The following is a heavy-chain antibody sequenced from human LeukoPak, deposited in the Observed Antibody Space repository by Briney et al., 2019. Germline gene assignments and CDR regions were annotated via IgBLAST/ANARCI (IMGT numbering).Heavy chain of an antibody. CDR2: VKNRGDGRTT. CDR3: TTEYYGGLDY. D-gene: IGHD3-16*01. V-gene: IGHV3-15*01. Sequence: PGGFLRLSCAVSGHTFSSSWRNWVREAPGKGLEWVGRVKNRGDGRTTDYAAPVKGRFTISRDDSKRTVYLQMNSLKTEDTAVYFCTTEYYGGLDYWGQGTLVTVSS. J-gene: IGHJ4*02. CDR1: GHTFSSSW.